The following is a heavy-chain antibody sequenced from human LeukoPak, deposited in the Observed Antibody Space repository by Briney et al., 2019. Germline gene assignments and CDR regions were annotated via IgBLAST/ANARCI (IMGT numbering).Heavy chain of an antibody. D-gene: IGHD3-10*01. V-gene: IGHV1-18*01. CDR1: GYTFTSYG. CDR2: ISAYNGNT. Sequence: GASVKVSCKASGYTFTSYGISWVRQAPGQGLEWMGWISAYNGNTNYAQKLQGRVTMTTDTSTSTAYMELRSLRSDDTAVYYCARDREIWFGNNWFDPWGQGTLVTVSS. J-gene: IGHJ5*02. CDR3: ARDREIWFGNNWFDP.